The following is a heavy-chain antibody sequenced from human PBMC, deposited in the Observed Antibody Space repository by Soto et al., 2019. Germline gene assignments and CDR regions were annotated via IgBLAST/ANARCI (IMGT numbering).Heavy chain of an antibody. CDR3: ARDFDSSSWSSYHYYYYGMDV. CDR1: GFTFSSYG. J-gene: IGHJ6*02. Sequence: PGGSLRLSCAASGFTFSSYGMHWVRQAPGKGLEWVAVIWYDGSNKYYADSVKGRFTISRDNSKNTLYLQMNSLRAEDTAVYYCARDFDSSSWSSYHYYYYGMDVWGQGTTVTVSS. V-gene: IGHV3-33*01. D-gene: IGHD6-13*01. CDR2: IWYDGSNK.